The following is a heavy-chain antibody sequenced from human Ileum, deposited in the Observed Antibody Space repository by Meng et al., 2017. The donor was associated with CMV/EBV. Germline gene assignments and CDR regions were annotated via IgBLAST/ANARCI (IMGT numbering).Heavy chain of an antibody. CDR1: GGTFSSYA. Sequence: SVKVSCKASGGTFSSYAISWVRQAPGQGLEWMGGIIPIFGTANYAQKFQGRVTITTDESTSTAYMELSSLRSEDTAVYYCARVVVRGVWYYYGIDYWGHGALVTVSS. D-gene: IGHD3-10*01. J-gene: IGHJ4*01. V-gene: IGHV1-69*05. CDR2: IIPIFGTA. CDR3: ARVVVRGVWYYYGIDY.